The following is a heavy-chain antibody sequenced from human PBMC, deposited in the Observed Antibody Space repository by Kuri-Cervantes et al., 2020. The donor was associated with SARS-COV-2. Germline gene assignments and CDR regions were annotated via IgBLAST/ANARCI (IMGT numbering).Heavy chain of an antibody. CDR1: GGSISSSNW. Sequence: GSLRLSCAVSGGSISSSNWWSWVRQPPGKGLEWIGEIYHSGSTNYNPSLKSRVTISVDTSKNQFSLKLSSVTAADTAVYYCAREYSTSFGAFDIWGQGTLVTVSS. CDR3: AREYSTSFGAFDI. D-gene: IGHD6-6*01. V-gene: IGHV4-4*02. CDR2: IYHSGST. J-gene: IGHJ3*02.